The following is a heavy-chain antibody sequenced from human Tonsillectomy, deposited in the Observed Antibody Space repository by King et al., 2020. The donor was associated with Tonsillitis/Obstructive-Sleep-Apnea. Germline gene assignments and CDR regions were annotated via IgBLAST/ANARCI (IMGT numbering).Heavy chain of an antibody. Sequence: VQLVESGGGVVQPGRSLRLSCAASGFTFSDYAMHWVRQAPGKGLEWVALISYDGSNKYYADSVKGRFTISRDNSKNTLYLQMNSLRPEDTAIYYCAKYEGGTYQLGLYFDYWGQGTLVTVSS. V-gene: IGHV3-30*04. CDR2: ISYDGSNK. CDR3: AKYEGGTYQLGLYFDY. D-gene: IGHD2-2*01. J-gene: IGHJ4*02. CDR1: GFTFSDYA.